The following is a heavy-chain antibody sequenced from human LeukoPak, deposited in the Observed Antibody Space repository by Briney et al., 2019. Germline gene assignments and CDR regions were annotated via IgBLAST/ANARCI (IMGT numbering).Heavy chain of an antibody. J-gene: IGHJ6*03. Sequence: GGSLRRKSCGSGFTFCSYTLPRLRQAPGKGLEYVSTISSNGGSTYYANSVKVRFTISRDNSTTMLYLQMGSLRAEDMAVYYCGRSRGLILLEYYYMDVCVKGTTVTVSS. V-gene: IGHV3-64*01. CDR2: ISSNGGST. CDR1: GFTFCSYT. CDR3: GRSRGLILLEYYYMDV. D-gene: IGHD2-15*01.